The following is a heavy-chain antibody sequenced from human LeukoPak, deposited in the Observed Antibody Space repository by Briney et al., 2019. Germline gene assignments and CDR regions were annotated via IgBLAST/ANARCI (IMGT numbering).Heavy chain of an antibody. CDR1: GDSISSYY. J-gene: IGHJ4*02. CDR2: IYYSGST. V-gene: IGHV4-59*12. D-gene: IGHD4-17*01. CDR3: ARDDYGDHFDY. Sequence: SETLSLTCTVSGDSISSYYWSWIRQPPGKGLEWIGYIYYSGSTYYNPSLKSRVTISVDTSKNQFSLKLSSVTAADTAVYYCARDDYGDHFDYWGQGTLVTVSS.